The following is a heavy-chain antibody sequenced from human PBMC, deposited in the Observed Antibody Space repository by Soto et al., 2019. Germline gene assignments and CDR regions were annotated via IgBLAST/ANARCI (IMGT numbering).Heavy chain of an antibody. D-gene: IGHD1-26*01. J-gene: IGHJ4*02. V-gene: IGHV3-30-3*01. CDR1: GFTFSSYA. CDR2: ISYDGSNK. CDR3: ASGDVIVEPYFDY. Sequence: GGSLRLSCAASGFTFSSYAMHWVRQAPGKGLEWVAVISYDGSNKYYADSVKGRFTISRDNSKNTLYLQMNSLRAEDTAVYYWASGDVIVEPYFDYWGQGTLVTVSS.